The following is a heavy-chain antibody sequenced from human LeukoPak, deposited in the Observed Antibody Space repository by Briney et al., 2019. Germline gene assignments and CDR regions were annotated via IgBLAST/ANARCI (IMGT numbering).Heavy chain of an antibody. V-gene: IGHV3-11*04. CDR2: ISSSGSTI. CDR3: ARDPDPQWQAPLSPDY. J-gene: IGHJ4*02. CDR1: GFTFSDYY. Sequence: GGSLRLPCAASGFTFSDYYMSWIRQAPGKGLEWVSYISSSGSTIYYADSVKGRFTISRDNAKNSLYLQMNSLRAEDTAVYYCARDPDPQWQAPLSPDYWGQGTLVTVSS. D-gene: IGHD6-19*01.